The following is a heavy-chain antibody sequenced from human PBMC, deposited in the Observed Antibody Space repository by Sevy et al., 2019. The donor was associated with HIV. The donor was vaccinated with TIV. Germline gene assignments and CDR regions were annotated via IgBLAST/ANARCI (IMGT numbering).Heavy chain of an antibody. Sequence: SETLSLTCTVSGGSISSGDYYWSWIRQPPGKGLEWIGYIYYSGSTYYNPSLKSRVTISVDTSKNQFSLKLSSVTAADTAVYYCARDQEGVYGDYKGAFDYWGQGTLVTVSS. CDR2: IYYSGST. CDR1: GGSISSGDYY. D-gene: IGHD4-17*01. J-gene: IGHJ4*02. CDR3: ARDQEGVYGDYKGAFDY. V-gene: IGHV4-30-4*01.